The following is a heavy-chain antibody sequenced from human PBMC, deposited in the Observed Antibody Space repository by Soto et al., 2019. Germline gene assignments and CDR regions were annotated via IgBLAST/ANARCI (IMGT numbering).Heavy chain of an antibody. D-gene: IGHD3-3*01. Sequence: QVQLQESGPGLVKPSQTLSLTCTVSGGSISNDEYYWSWVRQPPGKGLEWLGYIYSSGSTNYNQSLKSRLSISLDTPKNQFSLKLRSVTVADTAVYYCARQIFGVGPLDHWGQGTLVTVSS. CDR2: IYSSGST. J-gene: IGHJ4*02. V-gene: IGHV4-30-4*01. CDR1: GGSISNDEYY. CDR3: ARQIFGVGPLDH.